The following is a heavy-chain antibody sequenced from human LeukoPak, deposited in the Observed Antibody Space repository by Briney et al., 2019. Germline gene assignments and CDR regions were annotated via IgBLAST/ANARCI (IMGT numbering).Heavy chain of an antibody. D-gene: IGHD3-22*01. CDR3: AKQAYDTSSYSVGGNDSFDY. CDR2: ISGSGGST. CDR1: GFTFSSYA. V-gene: IGHV3-23*01. Sequence: PGGSLRLSCAASGFTFSSYAMSWVRQAPGKGLEWVSTISGSGGSTYYADSVKGRFTISRDSSKNTLYLQVNTLRAEDTAVYYCAKQAYDTSSYSVGGNDSFDYGGRGTLVPVSS. J-gene: IGHJ4*02.